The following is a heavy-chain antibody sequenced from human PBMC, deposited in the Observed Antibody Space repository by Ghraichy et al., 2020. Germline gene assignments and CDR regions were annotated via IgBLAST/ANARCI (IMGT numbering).Heavy chain of an antibody. V-gene: IGHV4-34*01. Sequence: SETLSLTCAVYGGSFSGYYWSWIRQPPGKGLEWIGEINHSGSTNYNPSLKSRVTISVDTSKNQFSLKLSSVTAADTAVYYCARLPQRYCSSTSCHGYYYGMDVWGQGTTVTVSS. J-gene: IGHJ6*02. D-gene: IGHD2-2*01. CDR3: ARLPQRYCSSTSCHGYYYGMDV. CDR1: GGSFSGYY. CDR2: INHSGST.